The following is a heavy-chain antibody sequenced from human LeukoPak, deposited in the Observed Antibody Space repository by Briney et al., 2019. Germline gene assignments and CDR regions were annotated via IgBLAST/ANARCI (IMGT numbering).Heavy chain of an antibody. CDR3: AKDRGGLRLFDY. Sequence: GGSLRLSCAASGFTFSSYGMHWVRQAPGKGLEWVAAISYDGSNKYYADSVKGRFTISRDNSKNTLYQQMNSLRAEDTAVYYCAKDRGGLRLFDYWGQGTLVTVSS. V-gene: IGHV3-30*18. CDR2: ISYDGSNK. CDR1: GFTFSSYG. J-gene: IGHJ4*02. D-gene: IGHD5-12*01.